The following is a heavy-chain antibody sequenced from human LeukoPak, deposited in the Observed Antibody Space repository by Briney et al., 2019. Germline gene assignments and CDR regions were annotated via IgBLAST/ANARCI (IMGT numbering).Heavy chain of an antibody. J-gene: IGHJ5*02. CDR2: INPSGGST. CDR1: GYTFTSYY. Sequence: ASVKVSCKASGYTFTSYYMHWVRQAPGQGLEWMGIINPSGGSTSYAQKFQGRVTMTRDTSTSTVYMELSSLRSDDTAVYYCAMGNYYDSSGYYWFDPWGQGTLVTVSS. CDR3: AMGNYYDSSGYYWFDP. V-gene: IGHV1-46*01. D-gene: IGHD3-22*01.